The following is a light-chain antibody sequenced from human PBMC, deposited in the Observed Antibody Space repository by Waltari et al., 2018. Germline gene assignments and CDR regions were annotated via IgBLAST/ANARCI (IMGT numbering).Light chain of an antibody. CDR3: QQYGSAILYT. CDR1: QSLTKRY. CDR2: GAS. J-gene: IGKJ2*01. Sequence: EVVLTQSPGTLSLSPGEKATLSCRASQSLTKRYLAWYQQKPGQAPRLLIYGASSRAASIADRLSGSESVTDFTLTINRLEGDDFAVDYCQQYGSAILYTVRQGTKLGIK. V-gene: IGKV3-20*01.